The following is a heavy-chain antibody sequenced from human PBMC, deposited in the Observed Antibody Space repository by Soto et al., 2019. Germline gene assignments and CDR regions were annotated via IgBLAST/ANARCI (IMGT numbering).Heavy chain of an antibody. Sequence: GGSLRLSCAASGFTFSNAWMSWVRQAPGKGLEWVGRIKSKTDGGTTDYAAPVKGRFTISRDDSKNTLYLQMNSLKTEETVVYLRAPPGRGSRWYGVSYFYYGMDVWGQGTTVTVSS. D-gene: IGHD6-13*01. CDR3: APPGRGSRWYGVSYFYYGMDV. V-gene: IGHV3-15*01. J-gene: IGHJ6*02. CDR1: GFTFSNAW. CDR2: IKSKTDGGTT.